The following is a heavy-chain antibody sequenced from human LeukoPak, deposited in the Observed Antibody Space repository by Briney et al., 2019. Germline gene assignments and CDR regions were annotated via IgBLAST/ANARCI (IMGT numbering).Heavy chain of an antibody. J-gene: IGHJ4*02. Sequence: SVTVSCKASGGTFSSYAISWVRQAPGQGLEWMGGIIPIFGTANYAQKFQGRVTITTDESTSTAYMELSSLRSEDTAVYYCARVPGRYCSSTSCYAWGQGTLVTVSS. CDR3: ARVPGRYCSSTSCYA. D-gene: IGHD2-2*01. V-gene: IGHV1-69*05. CDR1: GGTFSSYA. CDR2: IIPIFGTA.